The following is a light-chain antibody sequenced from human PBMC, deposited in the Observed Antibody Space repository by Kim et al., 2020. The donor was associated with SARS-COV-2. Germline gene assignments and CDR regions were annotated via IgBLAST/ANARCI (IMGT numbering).Light chain of an antibody. CDR1: SLRSYY. CDR3: NSRGSNDNVL. V-gene: IGLV3-19*01. J-gene: IGLJ2*01. CDR2: GKN. Sequence: SSELTQDPAVSVALGQTVRITCQGDSLRSYYATWYQQKPGQAPIVVIYGKNNRPSGIPDRFSGSSSGDTASWTITGTQAGDEADYYCNSRGSNDNVLFGGGTQLTVL.